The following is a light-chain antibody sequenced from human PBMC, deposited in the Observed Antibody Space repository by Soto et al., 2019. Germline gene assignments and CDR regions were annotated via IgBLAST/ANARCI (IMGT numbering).Light chain of an antibody. CDR2: EVR. CDR3: CSYTRTSNHYC. V-gene: IGLV2-14*01. CDR1: SSDIGGYDY. J-gene: IGLJ1*01. Sequence: QSALTQPASVSGSPGQSITISCTGTSSDIGGYDYVSWYQQRPGKAPKLMIYEVRYRPSGVSNRFSGSKSGNTASLTISGLQAEDEAVYYRCSYTRTSNHYCFGSGTKVTVL.